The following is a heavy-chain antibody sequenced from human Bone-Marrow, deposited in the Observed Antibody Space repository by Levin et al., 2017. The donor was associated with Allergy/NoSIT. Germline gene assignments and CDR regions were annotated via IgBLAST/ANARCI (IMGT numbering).Heavy chain of an antibody. CDR3: AKEGASYYFWSGYPGMDV. Sequence: GESLKISCVVSGFTFSSYAVHWVRQAPGKGLEWVAVISFDGNTKYYADSVKGRFTISRDSSKNTVYVQMNSLRTEDTAVYYCAKEGASYYFWSGYPGMDVWGQGTTVTVSS. D-gene: IGHD3-3*01. CDR1: GFTFSSYA. V-gene: IGHV3-30*18. J-gene: IGHJ6*02. CDR2: ISFDGNTK.